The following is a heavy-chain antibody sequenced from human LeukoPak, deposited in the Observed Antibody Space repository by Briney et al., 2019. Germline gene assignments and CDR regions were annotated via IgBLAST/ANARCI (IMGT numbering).Heavy chain of an antibody. V-gene: IGHV4-59*01. D-gene: IGHD3-22*01. Sequence: SETLSLTCTVSGGSISSYYWSWIRQPPWKGLEWIGYIYYSGSTNYNPSLKSRVTISVDTSKNQFSLKLSSVTAADTAVYYCARGYYDSSGYYSQHWGQGTLVTVSS. CDR1: GGSISSYY. CDR3: ARGYYDSSGYYSQH. J-gene: IGHJ1*01. CDR2: IYYSGST.